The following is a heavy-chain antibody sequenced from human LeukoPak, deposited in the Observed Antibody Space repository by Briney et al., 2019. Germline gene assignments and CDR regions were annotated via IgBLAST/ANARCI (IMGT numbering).Heavy chain of an antibody. CDR3: ARGQKWHYGFWSGSAVFDP. CDR2: ISSSSSYI. J-gene: IGHJ5*02. CDR1: GFTFSSYS. V-gene: IGHV3-21*01. Sequence: GGSLRLSCAASGFTFSSYSMNRVRQAPGKGLEWVSSISSSSSYIYYADSVKGRFTISRDNAKNSLYLQMNSLRAEDTAVYYCARGQKWHYGFWSGSAVFDPWGQGTLVTVSS. D-gene: IGHD3-3*01.